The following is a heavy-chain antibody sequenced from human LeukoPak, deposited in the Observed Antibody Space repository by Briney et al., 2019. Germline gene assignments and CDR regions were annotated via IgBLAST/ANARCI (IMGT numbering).Heavy chain of an antibody. Sequence: GGSLRLSCAASGFTFSNAWMSWVRQAPGKGLEWVGRIKSKTDGGTTDYAAPVKGRFTISRADSKNTLYLKMNSLKTEDTAVYYCTTEIADYYSSGDYWGQGTLVTVSS. CDR3: TTEIADYYSSGDY. D-gene: IGHD6-19*01. CDR2: IKSKTDGGTT. CDR1: GFTFSNAW. J-gene: IGHJ4*02. V-gene: IGHV3-15*01.